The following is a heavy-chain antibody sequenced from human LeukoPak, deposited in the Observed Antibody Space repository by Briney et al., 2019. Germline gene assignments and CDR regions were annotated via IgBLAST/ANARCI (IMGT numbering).Heavy chain of an antibody. CDR3: GRGNGVNSCLDY. J-gene: IGHJ4*01. Sequence: GGSLRLSCAASGFTFSSYEMNWVRQAPGKGLEWVSYISSSGSTIYYADSVKGRFTISRDNAKNSLYLQMNSLRAEDTAVYYCGRGNGVNSCLDYWGKVPWSPSPQ. CDR1: GFTFSSYE. CDR2: ISSSGSTI. D-gene: IGHD4-23*01. V-gene: IGHV3-48*03.